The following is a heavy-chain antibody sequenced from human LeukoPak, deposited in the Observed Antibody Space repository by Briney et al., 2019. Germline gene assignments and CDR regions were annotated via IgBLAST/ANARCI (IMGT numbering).Heavy chain of an antibody. Sequence: ASVKVSCKASGYTFINYGISWVRQAPGQGLEWMGWINPYNDNTKYTQNLQGGVTMTTDTSTGTAYMELRSLRSDDTAIYYCARDLREIISVAGFDPWGQGTLVTVSS. CDR3: ARDLREIISVAGFDP. V-gene: IGHV1-18*01. CDR2: INPYNDNT. J-gene: IGHJ5*02. CDR1: GYTFINYG. D-gene: IGHD6-19*01.